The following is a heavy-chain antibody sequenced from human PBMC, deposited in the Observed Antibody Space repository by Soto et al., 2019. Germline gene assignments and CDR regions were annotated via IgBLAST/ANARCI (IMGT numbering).Heavy chain of an antibody. V-gene: IGHV4-59*01. CDR2: IYYSGST. CDR1: GGSISSYY. CDR3: ASLSLSSGVVPAASDAFDI. J-gene: IGHJ3*02. Sequence: PSETLSLTCTVSGGSISSYYWSWIRQPPGKGLEWIGYIYYSGSTNYNPSLKSRVTISVDTSKNQFSLKLSSVTAADMAVYYCASLSLSSGVVPAASDAFDIWGQGTMVTVSS. D-gene: IGHD2-2*01.